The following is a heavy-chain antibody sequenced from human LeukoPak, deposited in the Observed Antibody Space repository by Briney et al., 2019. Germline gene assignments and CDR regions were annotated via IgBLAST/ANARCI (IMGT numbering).Heavy chain of an antibody. CDR1: GYTFTGYY. D-gene: IGHD6-19*01. CDR3: ARDRSDSSGWSAGYYYGMDV. J-gene: IGHJ6*02. CDR2: INPNSGGT. Sequence: ASVKVSCKASGYTFTGYYMHWLRQAPGQGLEWMGWINPNSGGTNYAQKFQGWVTMTRDTSISTAYMELSRLRSDDTAVYYCARDRSDSSGWSAGYYYGMDVWGQGTTVTVSS. V-gene: IGHV1-2*04.